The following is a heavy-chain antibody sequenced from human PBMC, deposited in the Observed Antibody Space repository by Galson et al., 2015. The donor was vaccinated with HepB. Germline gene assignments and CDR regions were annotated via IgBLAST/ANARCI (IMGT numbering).Heavy chain of an antibody. CDR2: VRGSGAST. V-gene: IGHV3-23*01. J-gene: IGHJ3*02. CDR1: GFNFSTYA. CDR3: TKVSISGWQHFWAFDI. Sequence: SLRLSCAASGFNFSTYAMNWVRQAPGKGLEWVSSVRGSGASTYYADSGKGRFTISRDNSKNTLYLQMNSLRVEDTAVYYCTKVSISGWQHFWAFDIWGQGTMVTVSS. D-gene: IGHD3-3*02.